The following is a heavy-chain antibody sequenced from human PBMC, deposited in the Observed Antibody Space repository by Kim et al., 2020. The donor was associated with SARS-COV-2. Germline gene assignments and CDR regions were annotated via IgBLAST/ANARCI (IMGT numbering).Heavy chain of an antibody. CDR2: IEGAATDT. CDR3: ASGISAHFDN. D-gene: IGHD3-10*01. J-gene: IGHJ4*01. Sequence: GGSLRLSCAASGFTFSHYAMSWVRQGPGKGLEWVSTIEGAATDTHHADSVKGRFTISRDNAKNTLYLQMNSLRADDTAIYYCASGISAHFDNWGHGTLVTVSS. V-gene: IGHV3-23*01. CDR1: GFTFSHYA.